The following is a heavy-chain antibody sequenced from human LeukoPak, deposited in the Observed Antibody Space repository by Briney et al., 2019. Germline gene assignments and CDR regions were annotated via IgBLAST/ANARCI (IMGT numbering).Heavy chain of an antibody. V-gene: IGHV3-23*01. Sequence: GGSLRLSCAASGFTFSTYSMSWVRQTPEKGLEWVSVINDNGDTTFYADSVRGRFTISRDNSKNTLYPQMNTLRADDTAIYYCAKKSGLGPYPLDYWGQGTLVAVSS. D-gene: IGHD3-16*01. CDR1: GFTFSTYS. CDR3: AKKSGLGPYPLDY. CDR2: INDNGDTT. J-gene: IGHJ4*02.